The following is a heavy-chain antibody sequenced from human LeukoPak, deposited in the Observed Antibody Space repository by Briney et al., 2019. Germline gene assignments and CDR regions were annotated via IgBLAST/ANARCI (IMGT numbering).Heavy chain of an antibody. Sequence: GGSLRLSCAASGFTFSSYAIHWVRQAPGKGLEWVAVDGNNNYYRDSVKGRFTISRDNSKNTVYLQTNSLRAEDTAMYFCAREAYSAYDVGFEDWGQGTLVTVSS. J-gene: IGHJ4*02. D-gene: IGHD5-12*01. CDR1: GFTFSSYA. V-gene: IGHV3-30*03. CDR2: DGNNN. CDR3: AREAYSAYDVGFED.